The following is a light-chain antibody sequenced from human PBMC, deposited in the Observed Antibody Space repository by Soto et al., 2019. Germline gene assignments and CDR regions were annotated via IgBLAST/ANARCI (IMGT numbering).Light chain of an antibody. CDR3: LQHQTCPLS. CDR2: DAS. CDR1: LPISNY. Sequence: IQMTQSPSSLSASVGDRVTITCRASLPISNYLAWYQQKPGKIPNLLIYDASSLESGVPSRFSGSGSGTDFTLTIGSLQPEDFATYYCLQHQTCPLSFGGGTKVDIK. V-gene: IGKV1-13*02. J-gene: IGKJ4*01.